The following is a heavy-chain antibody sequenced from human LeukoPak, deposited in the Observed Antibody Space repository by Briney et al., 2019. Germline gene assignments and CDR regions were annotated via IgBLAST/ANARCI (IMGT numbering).Heavy chain of an antibody. CDR2: MNPNSGNA. CDR3: ARDNGTDAFDY. Sequence: ASVKVSCKASGYTFTSYDINWVRQATGQGLEWMGWMNPNSGNAGYAQKFQGRVTMTTDTSTSTAYMELSRLRSDDTAVYYCARDNGTDAFDYWGQGTLVTVSS. V-gene: IGHV1-8*01. D-gene: IGHD1-26*01. J-gene: IGHJ4*02. CDR1: GYTFTSYD.